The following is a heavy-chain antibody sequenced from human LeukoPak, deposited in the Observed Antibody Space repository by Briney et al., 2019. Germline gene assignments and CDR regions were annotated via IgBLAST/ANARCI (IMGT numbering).Heavy chain of an antibody. J-gene: IGHJ5*02. CDR2: ISAYNGNT. CDR1: GYTFTSYG. D-gene: IGHD6-13*01. V-gene: IGHV1-18*01. CDR3: ARAELLQQYWFDP. Sequence: ASVKVSCKASGYTFTSYGISWVRQAPGRGLEWMGWISAYNGNTTYAQKLQGRVTMTTDTSTSTAYMELRSLRSDDTAVYSCARAELLQQYWFDPWGQGTLVTVSS.